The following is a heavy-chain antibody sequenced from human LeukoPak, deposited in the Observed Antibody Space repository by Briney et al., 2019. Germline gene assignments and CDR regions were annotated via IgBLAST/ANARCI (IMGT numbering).Heavy chain of an antibody. Sequence: PGGSLRLFCAASGFTFSSYAMSWVRQAPGKGLEWVSAISGSGGSTYYADSVKGRFTISRDNSKNTLYLQMNSLRAEDTAVYYCAKVISGPNYYYGMDVWGQGTTVTVSS. V-gene: IGHV3-23*01. D-gene: IGHD2-8*02. CDR3: AKVISGPNYYYGMDV. J-gene: IGHJ6*02. CDR2: ISGSGGST. CDR1: GFTFSSYA.